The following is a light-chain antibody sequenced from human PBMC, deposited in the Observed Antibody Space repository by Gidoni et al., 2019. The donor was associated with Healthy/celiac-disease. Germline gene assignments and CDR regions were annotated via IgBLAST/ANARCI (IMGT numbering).Light chain of an antibody. J-gene: IGKJ1*01. CDR2: KAS. Sequence: DIQMTQSPSTLSASVGDRVTITCRASQSISSWLAWYQQNPGKSPKLLIYKASSLESGVPSRFSGSGSVTEFTLTISSLQPDDFATYYCQQYNSYSRTFGQGTKVEIK. CDR1: QSISSW. CDR3: QQYNSYSRT. V-gene: IGKV1-5*03.